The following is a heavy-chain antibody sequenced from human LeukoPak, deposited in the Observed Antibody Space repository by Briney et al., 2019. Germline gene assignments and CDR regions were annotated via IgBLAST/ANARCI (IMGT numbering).Heavy chain of an antibody. V-gene: IGHV3-21*01. CDR1: GFTFSSYS. Sequence: GGSLRRYCAASGFTFSSYSMNWVRQAPGKGLEWVSSISTSSSYIYYAVSVKGRFTISRDNAKNSLYLQMNSLRAEDTAVYYCARTSVVGAIDYWGQGTLVTVSS. CDR2: ISTSSSYI. D-gene: IGHD1-26*01. J-gene: IGHJ4*02. CDR3: ARTSVVGAIDY.